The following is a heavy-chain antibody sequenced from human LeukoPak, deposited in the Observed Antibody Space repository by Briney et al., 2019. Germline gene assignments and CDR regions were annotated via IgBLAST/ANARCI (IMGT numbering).Heavy chain of an antibody. CDR1: GGSISSYY. V-gene: IGHV4-4*07. J-gene: IGHJ6*03. CDR3: ARDLPYYDFRSGYGYYYYYMDV. CDR2: IYTSGST. Sequence: SETLSLTCTVSGGSISSYYWSWIRQPAGKGLEWIGRIYTSGSTNYNPSLKSRVTMSVDTSKNQFSLKLSSVTAADTAVYYCARDLPYYDFRSGYGYYYYYMDVWGKGTTVTVSS. D-gene: IGHD3-3*01.